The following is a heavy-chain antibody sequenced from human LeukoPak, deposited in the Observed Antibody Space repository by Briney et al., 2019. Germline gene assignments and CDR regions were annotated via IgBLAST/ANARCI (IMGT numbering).Heavy chain of an antibody. D-gene: IGHD2-8*01. CDR1: GYTFTSYG. Sequence: ASVKVSCKASGYTFTSYGISWVRQAPGQGLEWMGWISAYNGNTNYAQKLQGRVTMTTDTSTSTVYMELSSLRSEDTAVYYCAREKRYCTNGVCYYYYGMDVWGQGTTVTVSS. CDR3: AREKRYCTNGVCYYYYGMDV. CDR2: ISAYNGNT. J-gene: IGHJ6*02. V-gene: IGHV1-18*01.